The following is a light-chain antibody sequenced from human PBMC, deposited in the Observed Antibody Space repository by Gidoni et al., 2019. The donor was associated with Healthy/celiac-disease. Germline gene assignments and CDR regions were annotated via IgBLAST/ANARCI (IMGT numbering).Light chain of an antibody. CDR2: GAS. V-gene: IGKV3-20*01. Sequence: EIVLTQSPGTLSLSPGERATLYCRASQSVSSSYLAWYQQKPGQAPRLLIYGASSRATGIPDRFSGSGSGTDFTITISRLEPEDFAVYYCQQYGSSPRTFGQGTKVEIK. J-gene: IGKJ1*01. CDR3: QQYGSSPRT. CDR1: QSVSSSY.